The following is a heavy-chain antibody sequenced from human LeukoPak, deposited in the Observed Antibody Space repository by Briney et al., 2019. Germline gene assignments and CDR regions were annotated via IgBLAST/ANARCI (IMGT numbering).Heavy chain of an antibody. J-gene: IGHJ5*02. D-gene: IGHD3-10*01. CDR2: INHSGST. Sequence: SETLSLTCAVYGGSFSGYYWSWLRQPPGKGLEWIGEINHSGSTNYNPSLKSRVTISVDTSKNQFSLKLSSVTDADTAVYYCARGLPPMVRGVAGWFDPWGQGTPVTVSS. CDR3: ARGLPPMVRGVAGWFDP. CDR1: GGSFSGYY. V-gene: IGHV4-34*01.